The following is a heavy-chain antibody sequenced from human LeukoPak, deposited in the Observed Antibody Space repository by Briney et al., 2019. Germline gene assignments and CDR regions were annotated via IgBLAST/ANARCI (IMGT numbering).Heavy chain of an antibody. CDR2: IKSDGSST. J-gene: IGHJ5*02. CDR1: GFTFSSYW. D-gene: IGHD6-19*01. Sequence: GGSLRLSCAASGFTFSSYWMHWFRQAPGKGLVWVSRIKSDGSSTSYADSVKGRFTISRDNAKNTLYLQMNSLRAEDTAVYYCAKDPGVAGTFSWGQGTLVTVSS. V-gene: IGHV3-74*01. CDR3: AKDPGVAGTFS.